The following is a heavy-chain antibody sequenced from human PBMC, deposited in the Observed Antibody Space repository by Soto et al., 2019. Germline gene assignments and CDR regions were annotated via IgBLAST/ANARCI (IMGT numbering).Heavy chain of an antibody. CDR1: GASISSDSW. Sequence: PSETLSLTCAVPGASISSDSWWSWVRQPPGKGLEWIAEIHHSGDDNYTPSLQSRAIISLDKSRNQFSLKLMSVTAADTAVYYCAELKFGKFGTYWGQGIPVTVSS. J-gene: IGHJ4*02. V-gene: IGHV4-4*02. CDR3: AELKFGKFGTY. D-gene: IGHD3-10*01. CDR2: IHHSGDD.